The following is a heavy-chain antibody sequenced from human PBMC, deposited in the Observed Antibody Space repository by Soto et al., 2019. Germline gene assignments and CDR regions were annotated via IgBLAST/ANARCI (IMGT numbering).Heavy chain of an antibody. CDR1: GFTFSDYY. J-gene: IGHJ6*02. CDR2: ISSSGSTI. CDR3: ARDPNDFWSGYQDV. D-gene: IGHD3-3*01. Sequence: GGSLRLSCAASGFTFSDYYMSWIRQAPGKGLEWVSYISSSGSTIYYADSVKGRFTISRDNAENSLYLQMNSLRAEDTAVYYCARDPNDFWSGYQDVWGQGTTVTVS. V-gene: IGHV3-11*01.